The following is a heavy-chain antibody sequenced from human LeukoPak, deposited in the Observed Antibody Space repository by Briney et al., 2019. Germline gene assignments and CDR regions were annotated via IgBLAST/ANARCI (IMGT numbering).Heavy chain of an antibody. V-gene: IGHV4-39*01. CDR2: IYYSGST. Sequence: PSETLSLTCTVSGGSISSSSYYWGWIRQPPGKGLEWIGSIYYSGSTYYNPSLKSRVTISVDTSKNQFSLKLSSVTATDTAVYYCARHSQTNWFDPWGQGTLVTVSS. CDR3: ARHSQTNWFDP. J-gene: IGHJ5*02. CDR1: GGSISSSSYY.